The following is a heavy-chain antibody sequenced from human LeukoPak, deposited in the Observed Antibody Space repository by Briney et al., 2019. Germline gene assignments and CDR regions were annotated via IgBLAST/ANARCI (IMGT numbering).Heavy chain of an antibody. CDR2: ISSSSSTI. CDR1: GFTFSSYS. J-gene: IGHJ4*02. D-gene: IGHD2-2*01. V-gene: IGHV3-48*01. CDR3: ASETSYKRHCSSTSCNDY. Sequence: GGSLRLSCAASGFTFSSYSMNWVRQAPGKGLEWVSYISSSSSTIYYADSVKGRFTISRDNAKNSLYQQMNSLRAEDTAVYYCASETSYKRHCSSTSCNDYWGQGTLVTVSS.